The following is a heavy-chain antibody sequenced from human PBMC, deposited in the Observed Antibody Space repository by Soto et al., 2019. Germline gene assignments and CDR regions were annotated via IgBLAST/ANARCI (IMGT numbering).Heavy chain of an antibody. D-gene: IGHD4-17*01. V-gene: IGHV4-59*01. CDR1: GGSIRSYY. J-gene: IGHJ4*02. Sequence: QVQLQESGPGLVKPSETLSLTCTVSGGSIRSYYWSWIRQPPGKGLEWIGYIDYSGSTNYNPSIKSRVTILVDMSKNQFSMKLRSVTAADTAVYYCAGADYGGYSGLGAFDYWGQGTLVTVSS. CDR2: IDYSGST. CDR3: AGADYGGYSGLGAFDY.